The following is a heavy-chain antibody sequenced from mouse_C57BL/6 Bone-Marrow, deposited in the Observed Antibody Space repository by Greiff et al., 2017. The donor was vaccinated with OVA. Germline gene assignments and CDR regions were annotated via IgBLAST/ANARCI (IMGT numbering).Heavy chain of an antibody. Sequence: EVHLVESGGGLVQPGGSLSLSCAASGFTFTDYYMSWVRQPPGKALEWLGFIRNKANGYTTEYSASVKGRFTISRDNSQSILYLQMNALRAEDSATYYCASRLTGTLYYFDYWGQGTTLTVSS. CDR3: ASRLTGTLYYFDY. V-gene: IGHV7-3*01. J-gene: IGHJ2*01. CDR2: IRNKANGYTT. CDR1: GFTFTDYY. D-gene: IGHD4-1*01.